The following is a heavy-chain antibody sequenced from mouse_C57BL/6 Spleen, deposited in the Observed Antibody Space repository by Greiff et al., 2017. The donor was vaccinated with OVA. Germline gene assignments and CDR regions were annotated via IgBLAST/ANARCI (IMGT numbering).Heavy chain of an antibody. J-gene: IGHJ2*01. CDR1: GYTFTDYY. V-gene: IGHV1-76*01. Sequence: VKLQESGAELVRPGASVKLSCKASGYTFTDYYINWVKQRPGQGLEWIARIYPGSGNTYYNEKFKGKATLTAEKSSSTAYMQLSSLTSEDSAVYFCARGDYGSSGYWGQGTTLTVSS. CDR3: ARGDYGSSGY. CDR2: IYPGSGNT. D-gene: IGHD1-1*01.